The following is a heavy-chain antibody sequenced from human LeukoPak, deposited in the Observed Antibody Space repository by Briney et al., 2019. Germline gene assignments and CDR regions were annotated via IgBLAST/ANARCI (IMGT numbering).Heavy chain of an antibody. CDR1: GGSISSGGYS. CDR2: IYHSGST. V-gene: IGHV4-30-2*01. D-gene: IGHD6-19*01. CDR3: AREEYSSGWYGAFDI. J-gene: IGHJ3*02. Sequence: PSQTLSLTCAVSGGSISSGGYSWSWIRQPPGKGLEWIGYIYHSGSTYYNPSLKGRVTISVDRSKNQFSLKLSSVTAADTAVYYCAREEYSSGWYGAFDIWGQGTMVTVSS.